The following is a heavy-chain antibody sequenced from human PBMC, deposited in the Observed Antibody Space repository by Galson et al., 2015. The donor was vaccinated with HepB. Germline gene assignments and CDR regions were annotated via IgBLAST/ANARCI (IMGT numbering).Heavy chain of an antibody. CDR2: IHYSGRT. CDR3: ARAPRIVISGVASTVTYFDS. Sequence: SETLSLTCTVSGGSTTSYYWSWIRQPPGKGLEWIGYIHYSGRTNYNTSLKSRVTISLDTSKNQFSLKLSSVTAADTAVYYCARAPRIVISGVASTVTYFDSWGQGTLVTVSS. V-gene: IGHV4-59*01. J-gene: IGHJ4*02. CDR1: GGSTTSYY. D-gene: IGHD3-3*01.